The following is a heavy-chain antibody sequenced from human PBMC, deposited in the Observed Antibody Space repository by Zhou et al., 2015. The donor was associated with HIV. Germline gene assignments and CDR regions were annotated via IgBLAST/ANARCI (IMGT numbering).Heavy chain of an antibody. D-gene: IGHD2-2*01. Sequence: QVVLIQSGAEVRRPGSSVKISCKASGGSFPVTWVRQAPGQGLEWMGGINPFFGTTNYAQKFQGRVSITADESTSTTYMQLDNLRSEDTAVYYCAWCDIVVVPAAGRGSGCYGMDVWGQGTTVTVSS. CDR3: AWCDIVVVPAAGRGSGCYGMDV. J-gene: IGHJ6*02. CDR1: GGSFP. V-gene: IGHV1-69*01. CDR2: INPFFGTT.